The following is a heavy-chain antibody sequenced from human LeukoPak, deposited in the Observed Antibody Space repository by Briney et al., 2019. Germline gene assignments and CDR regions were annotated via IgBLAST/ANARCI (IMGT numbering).Heavy chain of an antibody. Sequence: PSETLSLTCAVYGGSFSGYYWSWIRQPPGKGLEWIGEINHSGSTNYNPSLKSRVTISVNTSKKQFSVKLSSVTAADTAVYYCARSLKRWLQLMGTNWFDPWGQGTLVTVSS. CDR2: INHSGST. J-gene: IGHJ5*02. V-gene: IGHV4-34*01. D-gene: IGHD5-24*01. CDR1: GGSFSGYY. CDR3: ARSLKRWLQLMGTNWFDP.